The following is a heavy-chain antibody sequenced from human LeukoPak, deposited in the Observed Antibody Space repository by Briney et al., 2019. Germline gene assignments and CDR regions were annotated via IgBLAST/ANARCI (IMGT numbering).Heavy chain of an antibody. CDR1: GGSISSSNW. Sequence: PSETLSLTCAVSGGSISSSNWWSWVRQPPGKGLEWIGEIYHSGSTNYNSSLKSRVTISVDKSKNQFSLKLSSVTAADTAVYYCARVVPPYCSGGSCYPSWYFDYWGQGTLVTVSS. CDR2: IYHSGST. V-gene: IGHV4-4*02. CDR3: ARVVPPYCSGGSCYPSWYFDY. J-gene: IGHJ4*02. D-gene: IGHD2-15*01.